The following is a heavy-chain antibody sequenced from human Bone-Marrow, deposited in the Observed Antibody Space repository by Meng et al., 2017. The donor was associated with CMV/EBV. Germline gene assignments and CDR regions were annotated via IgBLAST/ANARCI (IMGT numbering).Heavy chain of an antibody. D-gene: IGHD3-10*01. J-gene: IGHJ4*02. CDR3: ARVGHYYGLDY. V-gene: IGHV4-31*03. CDR2: IYYSGST. Sequence: QVQLYESCPGLVKPSQTLSLTCTVSGGSISSGGYYWNWIRQHPGKGLEWIGYIYYSGSTYYNPSLQSRVTISVDTSKIQFSLKLSSVTAADTAVYYCARVGHYYGLDYWGQGTLVTVSS. CDR1: GGSISSGGYY.